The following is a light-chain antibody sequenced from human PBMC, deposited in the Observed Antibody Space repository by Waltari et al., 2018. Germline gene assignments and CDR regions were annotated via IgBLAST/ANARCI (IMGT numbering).Light chain of an antibody. V-gene: IGKV3-15*01. CDR2: GAS. CDR3: QQYNNWPGRT. CDR1: QSVSSN. Sequence: EIVMTQSPATLSVSPGERATLSCRASQSVSSNLAWYQQKPGQAPRLLIYGASTRATGLPARFSGSGSGNEFTLTISSLQSEDFAVYYCQQYNNWPGRTFGQGTKVEIK. J-gene: IGKJ1*01.